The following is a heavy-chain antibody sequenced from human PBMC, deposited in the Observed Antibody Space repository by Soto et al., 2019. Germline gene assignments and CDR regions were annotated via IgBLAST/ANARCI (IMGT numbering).Heavy chain of an antibody. Sequence: PSETLSLTCAVSGGSISSGGYSWSWIRQPPGKGLEWIGYIYHSGSTYYNPSLKSRVTISVDRSKNQFSLKLSSVTAADTAVYYCARAPAPLYSSCCNWFDPWGQGTLVTVSS. CDR2: IYHSGST. J-gene: IGHJ5*02. CDR3: ARAPAPLYSSCCNWFDP. V-gene: IGHV4-30-2*01. CDR1: GGSISSGGYS. D-gene: IGHD6-13*01.